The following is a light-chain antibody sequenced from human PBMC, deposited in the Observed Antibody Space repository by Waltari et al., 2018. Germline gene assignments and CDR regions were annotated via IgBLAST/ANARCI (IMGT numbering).Light chain of an antibody. V-gene: IGLV2-14*03. CDR1: SSDVGSYYY. J-gene: IGLJ1*01. CDR3: SSYTRTTTLYV. CDR2: EVT. Sequence: QSALTQPASVSGSPGQSITISCTGTSSDVGSYYYVSWYQQPPGKAPKLLIFEVTDRPSGVSNRFSGSKSGNTASLTISGLQAEDEADYYCSSYTRTTTLYVFGTGTKVTVL.